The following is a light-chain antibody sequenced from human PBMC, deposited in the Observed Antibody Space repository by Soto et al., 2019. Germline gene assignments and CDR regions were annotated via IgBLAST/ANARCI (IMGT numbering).Light chain of an antibody. J-gene: IGKJ1*01. V-gene: IGKV1-5*01. CDR1: ETINNW. CDR3: RQYHSYST. CDR2: DAT. Sequence: DIQMTQSPSTLSASVGDRVTITCRASETINNWLAWYQQKPGKAPKILIYDATSLESGVPPRFSGSRSGTEFTLTISSLQPDDFATYYCRQYHSYSTFGQGTNVEVK.